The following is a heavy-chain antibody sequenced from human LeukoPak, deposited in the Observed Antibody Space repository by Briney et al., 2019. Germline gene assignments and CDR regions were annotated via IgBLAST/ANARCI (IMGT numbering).Heavy chain of an antibody. V-gene: IGHV3-74*01. D-gene: IGHD5-12*01. J-gene: IGHJ1*01. CDR2: ISSDGSST. CDR1: GFTFSNYW. Sequence: GGSLRLSCAASGFTFSNYWMHWVRQAPGKGLVWVSRISSDGSSTSYADSVKGRFTISRDNAKNTLYLQMNSLRAEDTAVYYCASPGYRPYSPGLWGHGTLVTFSS. CDR3: ASPGYRPYSPGL.